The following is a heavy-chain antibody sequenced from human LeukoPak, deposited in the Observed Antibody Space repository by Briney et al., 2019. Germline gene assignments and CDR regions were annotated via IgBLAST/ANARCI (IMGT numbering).Heavy chain of an antibody. Sequence: ARCLRPSCAAAGFSSASYRMDWVRQPPGKVMGWDSSISSSSSTIYYADSVKGRFTISRDNAKNSLYLQMNSLRAEDTAVYYCARRFTVVPSPVFDYWGQGTLVTVSS. V-gene: IGHV3-48*04. CDR2: ISSSSSTI. CDR3: ARRFTVVPSPVFDY. J-gene: IGHJ4*02. CDR1: GFSSASYR. D-gene: IGHD4-23*01.